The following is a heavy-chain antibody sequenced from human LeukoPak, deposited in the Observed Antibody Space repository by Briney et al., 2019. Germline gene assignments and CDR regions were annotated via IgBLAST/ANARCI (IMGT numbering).Heavy chain of an antibody. V-gene: IGHV3-9*01. Sequence: GGSLRLSCAASGFTFDDYAMHWVRQAPGKGLEWVSGISWSSGSIGYADSVKGRFTISRDNAKNSLYLQMNSLRAEDTALYYCAKDFESSSWYYFDYWGQGTLVTVSS. CDR2: ISWSSGSI. D-gene: IGHD6-13*01. J-gene: IGHJ4*02. CDR3: AKDFESSSWYYFDY. CDR1: GFTFDDYA.